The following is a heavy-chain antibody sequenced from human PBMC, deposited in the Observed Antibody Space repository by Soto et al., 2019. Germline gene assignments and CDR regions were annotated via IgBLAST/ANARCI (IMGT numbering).Heavy chain of an antibody. Sequence: GGSLRLSCAASGFTFSSYAMSWVRQAPGKGLEWVSAISGSGGSTYYADSVKGRFTISRDNSKNTLYLQMNSLRAEDTAVYYCALTRDWFPPGTYYFDYWGQGTLVTVSS. J-gene: IGHJ4*02. V-gene: IGHV3-23*01. CDR3: ALTRDWFPPGTYYFDY. CDR1: GFTFSSYA. CDR2: ISGSGGST. D-gene: IGHD3-9*01.